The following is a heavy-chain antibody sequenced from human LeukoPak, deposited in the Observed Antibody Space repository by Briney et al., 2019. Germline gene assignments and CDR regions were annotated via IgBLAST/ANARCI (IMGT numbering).Heavy chain of an antibody. V-gene: IGHV1-69*01. CDR2: IIPIFGTA. Sequence: SVKVSCKASGGTFSSYAISWVRQAPGQGLEWMGGIIPIFGTANYAQKFQGRVTITADESTSTAYMELSSLRSEDTAVYYCAAAPSWGSYRYLDYWGQGTLVTVSS. CDR1: GGTFSSYA. J-gene: IGHJ4*02. CDR3: AAAPSWGSYRYLDY. D-gene: IGHD3-16*02.